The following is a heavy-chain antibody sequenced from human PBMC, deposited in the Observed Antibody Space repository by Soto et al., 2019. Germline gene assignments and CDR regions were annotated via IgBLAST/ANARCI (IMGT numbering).Heavy chain of an antibody. CDR2: ISGSGGST. V-gene: IGHV3-23*01. CDR1: GFTFSSYA. Sequence: GGSLRLSCAASGFTFSSYAMSWVRQAPGKGLEWVSAISGSGGSTYYADSVKGRFTISRDNSKNTLYLQMNSLRAEDTAVYYCAKDLEAQSEGRGGLYFDYWGQGTLVTVSS. D-gene: IGHD3-16*01. CDR3: AKDLEAQSEGRGGLYFDY. J-gene: IGHJ4*02.